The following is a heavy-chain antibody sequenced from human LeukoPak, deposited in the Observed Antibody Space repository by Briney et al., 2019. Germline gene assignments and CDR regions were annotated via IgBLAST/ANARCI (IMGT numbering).Heavy chain of an antibody. J-gene: IGHJ6*03. CDR2: IRYDGSNK. V-gene: IGHV3-30*02. CDR3: AKGPQTRYYYYYYMDV. CDR1: GFTFSSYG. Sequence: PGGSLRLSCAASGFTFSSYGMHWVRQAPVKGLEWVAFIRYDGSNKYHADSVKGRFTISRDNSKNTLYLQMNSLRAEDTAVYYCAKGPQTRYYYYYYMDVWGKGTTVTVSS.